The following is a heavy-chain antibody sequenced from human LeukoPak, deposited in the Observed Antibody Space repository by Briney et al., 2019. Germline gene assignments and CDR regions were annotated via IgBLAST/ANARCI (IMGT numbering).Heavy chain of an antibody. J-gene: IGHJ3*02. V-gene: IGHV3-23*01. Sequence: GGSLRLSCAASGFTFSSYSMNWVRQAPGQGLEWVSAMSGSGDSKDYADSVKGRFTISRDNSRNTLYLQMNSLRAEDTAIYYCTKDQYSSGWYLDAFDIWGQGTMVTVSS. CDR3: TKDQYSSGWYLDAFDI. CDR2: MSGSGDSK. D-gene: IGHD6-19*01. CDR1: GFTFSSYS.